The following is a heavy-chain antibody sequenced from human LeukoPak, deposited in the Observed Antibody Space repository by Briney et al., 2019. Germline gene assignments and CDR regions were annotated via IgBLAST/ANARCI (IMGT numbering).Heavy chain of an antibody. CDR1: GYTLTELS. CDR3: ARGNYYDSSGYSPNLGY. Sequence: ASAKVSCKVSGYTLTELSMHWVRQAPGKGLEWMGGFDPEDGETIYAQKFQGRVTMTEDTSTDTAYMELSSLRSEDTAVYYCARGNYYDSSGYSPNLGYWGQGTLVTVSS. V-gene: IGHV1-24*01. D-gene: IGHD3-22*01. CDR2: FDPEDGET. J-gene: IGHJ4*02.